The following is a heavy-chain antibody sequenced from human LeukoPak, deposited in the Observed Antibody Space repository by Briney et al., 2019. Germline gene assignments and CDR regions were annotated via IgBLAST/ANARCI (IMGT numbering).Heavy chain of an antibody. J-gene: IGHJ4*02. Sequence: TFSSRSSIYLYYADSMKGRVTISRDNAKNSLYLQMNSLRVEDTAVYYCARSLYDGSGYYGIIDYWGQGTLVTVSS. CDR2: SSRSSIYL. V-gene: IGHV3-21*01. CDR3: ARSLYDGSGYYGIIDY. D-gene: IGHD3-22*01.